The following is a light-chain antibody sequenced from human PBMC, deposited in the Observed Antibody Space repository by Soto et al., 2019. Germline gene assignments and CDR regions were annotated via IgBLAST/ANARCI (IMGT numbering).Light chain of an antibody. Sequence: EIVMTQSPATLSVSPGERATHSCRASQSVSSNLACYPHKPDQAPRLLIYGASTRATGIPARLSGSGSGTEFTLTISSLQSEDFAVYYCQQYNNWPLTFGGGTKVEIK. CDR1: QSVSSN. CDR3: QQYNNWPLT. CDR2: GAS. J-gene: IGKJ4*01. V-gene: IGKV3D-15*01.